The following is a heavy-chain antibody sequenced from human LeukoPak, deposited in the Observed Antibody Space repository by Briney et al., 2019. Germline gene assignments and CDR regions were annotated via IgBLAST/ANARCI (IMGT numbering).Heavy chain of an antibody. J-gene: IGHJ4*02. V-gene: IGHV4-61*02. CDR1: GGSISSGGYS. CDR2: IYTSGST. D-gene: IGHD3-10*01. CDR3: ARDSYYYGSGSLFDY. Sequence: SETLSLTCAVSGGSISSGGYSWSWIRQPPGKGLEWIGRIYTSGSTNYNPSLKSRVTMSVDTSKNQFSLKLSSVTAADTAVYYCARDSYYYGSGSLFDYWGQGTLVTVSS.